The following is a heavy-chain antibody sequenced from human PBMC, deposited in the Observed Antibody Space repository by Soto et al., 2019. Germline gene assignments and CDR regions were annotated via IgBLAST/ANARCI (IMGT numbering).Heavy chain of an antibody. CDR2: ITYDGSNK. CDR1: GFIIGSYG. Sequence: QVQLVESGGGVVQPGRSLRLSCAASGFIIGSYGMHWVRQAPGKGLEWVAVITYDGSNKYYADSVRGRFSISRDNSRNTVYLQMHSLRAEDTAVYYCAKAPKATGTHYWGRGTLVTVSS. D-gene: IGHD1-1*01. CDR3: AKAPKATGTHY. J-gene: IGHJ4*02. V-gene: IGHV3-30*18.